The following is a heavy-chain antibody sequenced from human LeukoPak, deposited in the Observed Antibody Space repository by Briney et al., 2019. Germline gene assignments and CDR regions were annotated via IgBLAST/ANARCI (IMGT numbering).Heavy chain of an antibody. CDR1: GFTFSSYA. CDR3: ARGGYYDFWSGYYSDY. V-gene: IGHV3-64*01. J-gene: IGHJ4*02. Sequence: GGSLRLXCAASGFTFSSYAMHWGRQAPGKGLEYVSAISSNGGSTYYANSVKGRFTISRDNSKNTLYLQMGSLRAEDMAVYYCARGGYYDFWSGYYSDYWGQGTLVTVSS. D-gene: IGHD3-3*01. CDR2: ISSNGGST.